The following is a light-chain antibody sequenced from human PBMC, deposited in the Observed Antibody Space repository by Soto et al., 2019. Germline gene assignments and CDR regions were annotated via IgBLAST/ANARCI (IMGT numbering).Light chain of an antibody. CDR1: QSVSRY. V-gene: IGKV3-11*01. Sequence: EIVLTQSPATLSLSPGERATLSCRASQSVSRYLAWYQQKPGQAPRLLIYDASNRATGILARFSGSGSGTDFTLTSSSLEPEDFAVYYCQQRSDWPSTFGGGTKVQIK. J-gene: IGKJ4*01. CDR2: DAS. CDR3: QQRSDWPST.